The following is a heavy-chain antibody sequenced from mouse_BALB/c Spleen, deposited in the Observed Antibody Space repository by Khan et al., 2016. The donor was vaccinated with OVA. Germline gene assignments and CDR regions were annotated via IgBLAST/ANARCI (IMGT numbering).Heavy chain of an antibody. CDR3: SRTNGNYWFAY. CDR1: GYTLTNYG. V-gene: IGHV9-3-1*01. J-gene: IGHJ3*01. CDR2: INTYTGGA. D-gene: IGHD2-1*01. Sequence: QIQLVQSGPELKKPGETVKISCKASGYTLTNYGMNWVKQAPGKDLKWMGWINTYTGGATYADDFKGRFAFSLETSASTAYLQINTLKNEDTATYFWSRTNGNYWFAYWGQGTLVTVSA.